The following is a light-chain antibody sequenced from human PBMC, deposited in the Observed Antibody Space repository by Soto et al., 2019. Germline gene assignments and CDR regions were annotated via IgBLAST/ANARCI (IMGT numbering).Light chain of an antibody. J-gene: IGKJ2*01. CDR2: DAS. CDR1: QSISDW. V-gene: IGKV1-5*01. CDR3: QQYNKWPRT. Sequence: DMQMTQSPSTLSASVGDRVTITCRASQSISDWLAWYQQKPGKAPKLLIYDASSLESGVPARFSGSGSGTEFTLTISSLQSEDFAVYNCQQYNKWPRTFGQGTKVDIK.